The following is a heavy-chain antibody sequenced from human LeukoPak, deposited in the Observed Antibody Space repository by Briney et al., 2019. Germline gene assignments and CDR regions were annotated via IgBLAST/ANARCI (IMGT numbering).Heavy chain of an antibody. D-gene: IGHD2-15*01. J-gene: IGHJ4*02. V-gene: IGHV4-4*07. CDR2: IYTSGST. CDR1: SGSISSYY. CDR3: ARGRSGYCSGGSCRFYYFDY. Sequence: SETLSLTCTVSSGSISSYYWSWIRQPAGKGLEWIGRIYTSGSTNYNPSLKSRVTMSVDTSKNQFSLKLSSVTAADTAVYYCARGRSGYCSGGSCRFYYFDYWGQGTLVTVSS.